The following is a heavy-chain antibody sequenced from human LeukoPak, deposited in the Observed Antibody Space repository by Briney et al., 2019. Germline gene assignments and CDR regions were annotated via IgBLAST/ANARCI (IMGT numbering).Heavy chain of an antibody. CDR2: IYYSGST. D-gene: IGHD3-9*01. CDR3: AREVRPYDILTGYYENWFDP. V-gene: IGHV4-39*02. J-gene: IGHJ5*02. CDR1: GGSISSSSYY. Sequence: SETLSLTRTVSGGSISSSSYYWGWIRQPPGKGLEWIGSIYYSGSTYYNPSLKSRVTISVDTSKNQFSLKLSSVTAADTAVYYCAREVRPYDILTGYYENWFDPWGQGTLVTVSS.